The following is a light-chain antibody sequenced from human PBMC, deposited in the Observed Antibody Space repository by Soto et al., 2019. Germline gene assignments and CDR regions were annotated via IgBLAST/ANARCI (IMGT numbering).Light chain of an antibody. J-gene: IGKJ4*01. V-gene: IGKV3-15*01. CDR1: QSVSSN. CDR2: VAS. Sequence: EIVLTQSPATLSVSPGERATLSCRASQSVSSNSAWYQQKPGQTPKLLIYVASTRATGIPARFSGSGSGTEFTLTIISLPSEDFAVYYCQQYNVWPLTFGGGTKVEFK. CDR3: QQYNVWPLT.